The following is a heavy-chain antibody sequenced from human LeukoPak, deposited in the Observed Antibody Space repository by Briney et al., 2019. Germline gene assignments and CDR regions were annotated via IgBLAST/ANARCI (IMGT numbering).Heavy chain of an antibody. CDR2: ISYDGSNK. D-gene: IGHD2/OR15-2a*01. CDR1: GFTFSSYA. Sequence: PGGSLRLSCAASGFTFSSYAMHWVRQAPGKGLEWVAVISYDGSNKYYADSVKGRFTISRDNSKNTLYLQMNSLRAEDTAVYYCAKARFDYLIDYWGQGTLVTVSS. CDR3: AKARFDYLIDY. J-gene: IGHJ4*02. V-gene: IGHV3-30-3*01.